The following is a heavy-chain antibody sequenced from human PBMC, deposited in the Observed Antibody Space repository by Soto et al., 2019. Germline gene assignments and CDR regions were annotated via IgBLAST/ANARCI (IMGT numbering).Heavy chain of an antibody. D-gene: IGHD2-2*01. CDR1: GFTFSSYA. Sequence: PGGSLRLSCAASGFTFSSYAMHWVRQAPGKGLEWVAVISYDGSNKYYADSVKGRFTISRDNSKNTLYLQMNSLRAEDTAVYYCARGIGYCSSTSCYHYFDYWGQGTLVTVSS. CDR3: ARGIGYCSSTSCYHYFDY. V-gene: IGHV3-30-3*01. CDR2: ISYDGSNK. J-gene: IGHJ4*02.